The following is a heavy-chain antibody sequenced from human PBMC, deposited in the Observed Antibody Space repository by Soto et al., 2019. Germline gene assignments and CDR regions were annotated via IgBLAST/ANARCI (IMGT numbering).Heavy chain of an antibody. Sequence: SETLSLTCAVYGGSFSGYYWSWVRQPPGKGLEWIGEINHSGSTNYNPSLKSRVTISVDTSKNQFSLKLSTVTAADTAVYYCARFGSGVSDLGYFDYWGQGTLVTVSS. CDR2: INHSGST. V-gene: IGHV4-34*01. CDR1: GGSFSGYY. J-gene: IGHJ4*02. D-gene: IGHD3-3*01. CDR3: ARFGSGVSDLGYFDY.